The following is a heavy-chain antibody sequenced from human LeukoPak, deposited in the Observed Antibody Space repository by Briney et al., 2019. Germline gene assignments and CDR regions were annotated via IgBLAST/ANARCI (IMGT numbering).Heavy chain of an antibody. J-gene: IGHJ6*04. D-gene: IGHD4-17*01. CDR2: IIPIFGTA. CDR3: ARVKGNDYGDYGYYYGMDV. Sequence: SVTVSCKASGGTFSSYAISWVRQAPGQGLEWMGGIIPIFGTANYAQKFQGRVTITADESTSTAYMELSSLRSEDTAVYYCARVKGNDYGDYGYYYGMDVWGKGTTVTVSS. V-gene: IGHV1-69*13. CDR1: GGTFSSYA.